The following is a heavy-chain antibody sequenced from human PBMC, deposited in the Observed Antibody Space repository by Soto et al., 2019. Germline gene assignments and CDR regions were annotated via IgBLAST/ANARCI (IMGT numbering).Heavy chain of an antibody. D-gene: IGHD3-22*01. CDR3: AREEYYDSSGYYLLAY. Sequence: PSETLSLTCTVSGGSVSSGSYYWSWIRQPPGKGLEWIGYIYYSGSTNYNPSLKSRVTISVDTSKNQFSLKLSSVTAADTAVYYCAREEYYDSSGYYLLAYCGQGSLVPVSS. V-gene: IGHV4-61*01. J-gene: IGHJ4*02. CDR1: GGSVSSGSYY. CDR2: IYYSGST.